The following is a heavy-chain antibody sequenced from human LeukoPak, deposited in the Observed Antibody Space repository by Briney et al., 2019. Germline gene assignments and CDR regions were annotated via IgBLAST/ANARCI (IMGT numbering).Heavy chain of an antibody. CDR3: ASKTANRPFDY. V-gene: IGHV1-46*01. Sequence: ASVKVSCKASGYTFTSYHMHWVRQAPGQGLEWMGIINPSGGTTNYAQKFRGRVTMTRDMSTSTVYMELSSLRSEDTAVYYCASKTANRPFDYWGQGTLVTVSS. D-gene: IGHD1-1*01. J-gene: IGHJ4*02. CDR2: INPSGGTT. CDR1: GYTFTSYH.